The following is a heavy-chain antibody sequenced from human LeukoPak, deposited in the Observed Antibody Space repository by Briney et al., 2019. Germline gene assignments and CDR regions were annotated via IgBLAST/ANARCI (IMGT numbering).Heavy chain of an antibody. CDR1: GFTFSSYE. D-gene: IGHD6-19*01. V-gene: IGHV3-48*03. CDR3: ARSTAVAGEYSLDN. Sequence: GGSLTLSCAASGFTFSSYEMNWVRQAPGKGLEWVSYIRSSGSTIYYADSVKGRFTISRDNAKNTLYLQMNGLRAEDSAVYYCARSTAVAGEYSLDNWGQGTLVTVSS. J-gene: IGHJ4*02. CDR2: IRSSGSTI.